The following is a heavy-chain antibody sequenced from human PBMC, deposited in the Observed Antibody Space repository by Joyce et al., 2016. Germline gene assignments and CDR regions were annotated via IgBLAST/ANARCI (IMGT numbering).Heavy chain of an antibody. CDR1: GFTFSAYE. CDR2: IGTAWDP. V-gene: IGHV3-13*05. CDR3: ARERGGGMSAFDI. D-gene: IGHD3-16*01. J-gene: IGHJ3*02. Sequence: EVQLVEAGGALVQTGGSLRLSCAASGFTFSAYEIHWVRQTTGKGLEVVLAIGTAWDPYYAGSVKGRFTISRENAKSSLFLQMNSLRAEDTAVYYCARERGGGMSAFDIWGQGTMVTVSS.